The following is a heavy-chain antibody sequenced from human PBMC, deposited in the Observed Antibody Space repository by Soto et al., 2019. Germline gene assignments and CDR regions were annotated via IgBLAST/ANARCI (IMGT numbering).Heavy chain of an antibody. CDR3: ARGGRYDFWSGRYGMDV. V-gene: IGHV1-69*13. CDR2: IIPIFGTA. D-gene: IGHD3-3*01. Sequence: SVKVSCKASGGTFSSYAISWVRQAPGQGLEWMGGIIPIFGTANYAQKFQGRVTITADESTSTAYMELSSLRSEDTAVYYCARGGRYDFWSGRYGMDVWGQGTTVTVSS. CDR1: GGTFSSYA. J-gene: IGHJ6*02.